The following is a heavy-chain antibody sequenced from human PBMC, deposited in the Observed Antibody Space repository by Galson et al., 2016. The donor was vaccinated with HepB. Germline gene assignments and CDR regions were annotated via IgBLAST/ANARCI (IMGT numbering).Heavy chain of an antibody. D-gene: IGHD2/OR15-2a*01. CDR3: TALSTGY. Sequence: SLRLSCAASGFTFSASAMHWVRQASGKGLEWVGRIRSKDNDYATGYGASVKGRFTISRDDSKNTAYLQMNSLKTEDTAVYYCTALSTGYWGQGTLVTVSS. J-gene: IGHJ4*02. CDR1: GFTFSASA. CDR2: IRSKDNDYAT. V-gene: IGHV3-73*01.